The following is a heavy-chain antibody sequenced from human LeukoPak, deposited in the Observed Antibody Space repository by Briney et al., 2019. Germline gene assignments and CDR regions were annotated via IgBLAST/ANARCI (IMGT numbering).Heavy chain of an antibody. CDR1: GYSFTSYW. V-gene: IGHV5-51*01. CDR3: ARGGYCSGGSCYYFDY. CDR2: IYPGDSDT. D-gene: IGHD2-15*01. Sequence: PGESLKISCKGSGYSFTSYWIGWVRQMPGKGLEWMGIIYPGDSDTRYSPSFRGQVTISADKSISTAYLQWSSLKASDTAMYYCARGGYCSGGSCYYFDYWGQGTLVTVSS. J-gene: IGHJ4*02.